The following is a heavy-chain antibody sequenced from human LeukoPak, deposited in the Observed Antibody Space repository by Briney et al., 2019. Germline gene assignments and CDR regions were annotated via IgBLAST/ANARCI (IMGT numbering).Heavy chain of an antibody. V-gene: IGHV5-51*01. D-gene: IGHD3-10*01. CDR1: GYRFTTYW. Sequence: GGSLQISRKGSGYRFTTYWISWVRPLPGKGLEWRGIIYPGDSGTRYSPSFQGQVTLSADKSISTAYLQWSSLRASDTAMYYCARREDASGNYYIPAYDYWGQGTLVTVAS. J-gene: IGHJ4*02. CDR3: ARREDASGNYYIPAYDY. CDR2: IYPGDSGT.